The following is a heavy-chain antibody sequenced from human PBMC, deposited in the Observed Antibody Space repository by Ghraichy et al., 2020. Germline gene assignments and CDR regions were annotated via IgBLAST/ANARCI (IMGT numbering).Heavy chain of an antibody. D-gene: IGHD3-3*01. CDR3: ARGDFGLSRVDY. CDR2: INHSGST. J-gene: IGHJ4*02. CDR1: GGSFSGYY. V-gene: IGHV4-34*01. Sequence: GSLRLSCAVYGGSFSGYYWSWIRQPPGKGLEWIGEINHSGSTNYNPSLKSRVTISVDTSKNQFSLKLSSVTAADTAVYYCARGDFGLSRVDYWGQGTLVTVSS.